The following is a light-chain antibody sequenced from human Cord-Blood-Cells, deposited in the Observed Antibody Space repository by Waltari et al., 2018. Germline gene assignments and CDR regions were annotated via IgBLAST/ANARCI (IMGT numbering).Light chain of an antibody. V-gene: IGLV2-14*01. Sequence: QSALTQPASVSGSPGQSITLSRTGTSCAGGGYNHVSWYQQHPGKAPKLMIYEVSNRPSGVSNRFSGSKSGNTASLTISGLEAEDEADYYCSSYTSSSTVVFGGGTKLTVL. CDR1: SCAGGGYNH. J-gene: IGLJ2*01. CDR2: EVS. CDR3: SSYTSSSTVV.